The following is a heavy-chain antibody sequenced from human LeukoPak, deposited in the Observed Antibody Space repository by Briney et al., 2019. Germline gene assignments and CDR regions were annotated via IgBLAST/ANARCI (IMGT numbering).Heavy chain of an antibody. CDR2: IYSDGQT. D-gene: IGHD3-22*01. V-gene: IGHV3-53*01. CDR3: ANYYYDKDDDF. CDR1: GFSASDKS. J-gene: IGHJ4*02. Sequence: GGSLRLSCAVSGFSASDKSLSWVRQAPGKGLEWVSLIYSDGQTFYSESVKGRFAISRDTSKNTLFLQMNSLRVEDTAMYFCANYYYDKDDDFWGQGTLVTVSS.